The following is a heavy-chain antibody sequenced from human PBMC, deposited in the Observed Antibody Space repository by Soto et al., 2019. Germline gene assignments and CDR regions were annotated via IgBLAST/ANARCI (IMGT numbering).Heavy chain of an antibody. J-gene: IGHJ4*02. CDR2: ISSSSSTI. CDR3: ARDPPTRAWEKYFDY. V-gene: IGHV3-48*02. D-gene: IGHD1-26*01. Sequence: GGSLRLSCAASGFTFSSYSMNWVRQAPGKGLEWVSYISSSSSTIYYADSVKGRFTISRDNAKNSLYLQMNSLRDEDTAVYYCARDPPTRAWEKYFDYWGQGTLVTVSS. CDR1: GFTFSSYS.